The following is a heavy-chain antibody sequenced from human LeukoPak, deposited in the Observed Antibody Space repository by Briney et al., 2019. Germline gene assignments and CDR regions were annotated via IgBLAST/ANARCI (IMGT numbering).Heavy chain of an antibody. J-gene: IGHJ4*01. CDR1: GFTFSDYR. Sequence: GGSLRLSCAASGFTFSDYRMHWVRQAPGKGLEWVAVISYDGSNKYYADSVKGRFTLSRDNSKNTMYLQMNRLRTEDTAVYYCAEVKTSSFYYFDNWGQGTLVTVSS. CDR3: AEVKTSSFYYFDN. D-gene: IGHD2-2*01. CDR2: ISYDGSNK. V-gene: IGHV3-30*18.